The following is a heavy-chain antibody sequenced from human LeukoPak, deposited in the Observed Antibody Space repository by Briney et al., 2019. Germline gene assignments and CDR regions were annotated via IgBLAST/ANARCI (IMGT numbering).Heavy chain of an antibody. Sequence: KSGGSLRLSCAASGFSFMNARMIWVRQAPGKGLEWVGRIKSNADGGTPDYAAPARGRFTISRDDSKNTLYLQMNSLKTEDTAVYYCTTFYHEYSPYWGRGTLVTVSS. J-gene: IGHJ4*02. CDR3: TTFYHEYSPY. CDR2: IKSNADGGTP. CDR1: GFSFMNAR. V-gene: IGHV3-15*01. D-gene: IGHD2/OR15-2a*01.